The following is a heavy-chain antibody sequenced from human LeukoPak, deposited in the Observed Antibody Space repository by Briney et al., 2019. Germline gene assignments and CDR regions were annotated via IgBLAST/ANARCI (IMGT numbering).Heavy chain of an antibody. CDR3: ARRVWGSNRYTDC. CDR1: GFTVSTNY. J-gene: IGHJ4*02. D-gene: IGHD3-16*02. CDR2: IYTGGNT. V-gene: IGHV3-53*01. Sequence: AGGSLRLSCAASGFTVSTNYMSWVRQAPGKGLEWVSIIYTGGNTYYADSVKGRFTISRDNSKNTLYLQMNSLRAEDTAVYYGARRVWGSNRYTDCWGQGTLVTVSS.